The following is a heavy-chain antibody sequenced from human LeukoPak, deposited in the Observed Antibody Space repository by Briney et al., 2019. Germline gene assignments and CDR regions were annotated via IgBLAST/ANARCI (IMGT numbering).Heavy chain of an antibody. CDR3: ARHLSGYSYYMDV. J-gene: IGHJ6*03. CDR1: GYSFTSYW. CDR2: IYPGDSDT. Sequence: GESLKISCKGSGYSFTSYWIGWVRQLPGKGLEWMGIIYPGDSDTRYSPSFQGQVTISADKSISTAYLQWSSLKASDTAMYYCARHLSGYSYYMDVWGKGTMVTVSS. D-gene: IGHD5/OR15-5a*01. V-gene: IGHV5-51*01.